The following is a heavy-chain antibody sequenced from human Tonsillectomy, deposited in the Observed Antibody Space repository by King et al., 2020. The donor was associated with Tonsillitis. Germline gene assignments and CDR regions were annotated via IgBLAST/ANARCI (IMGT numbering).Heavy chain of an antibody. D-gene: IGHD1-7*01. V-gene: IGHV4-39*01. CDR2: IYYSGST. J-gene: IGHJ5*02. Sequence: LQLQESGLGLVKPSETLSLTCTVSGGSISSSSYYWGWIRQPPGKGLEWIGSIYYSGSTYYNPSLKSRVTISVDTSKNQFSLKLSSVTAADTAVYYCARRVNWNYGVGWFDPWGQGTLVTVSS. CDR3: ARRVNWNYGVGWFDP. CDR1: GGSISSSSYY.